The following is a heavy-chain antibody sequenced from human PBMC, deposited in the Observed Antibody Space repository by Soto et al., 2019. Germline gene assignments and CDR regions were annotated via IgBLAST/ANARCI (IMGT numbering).Heavy chain of an antibody. J-gene: IGHJ4*02. CDR2: IIPIFGTA. CDR1: VGTFSSYA. D-gene: IGHD2-21*02. CDR3: ARVTYCGGDCYDLFDY. Sequence: QVQMGQSGAEVKKPGSSVKVACKASVGTFSSYAISWVRQAPGQGLEWMGGIIPIFGTANYAQKFQGRVTITADESTSTAYMELSSLRSEDTAVYYCARVTYCGGDCYDLFDYWGQGTLVTVSS. V-gene: IGHV1-69*12.